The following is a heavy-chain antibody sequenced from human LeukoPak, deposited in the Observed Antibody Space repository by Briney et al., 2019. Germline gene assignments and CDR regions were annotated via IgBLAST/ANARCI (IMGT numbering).Heavy chain of an antibody. D-gene: IGHD2-15*01. CDR2: INPSGGST. J-gene: IGHJ4*02. Sequence: EASVKVSCKASGYTFTSYYMHWVRQAPGQGLEWMGIINPSGGSTSYAQKFQGRVTMTRDMSTSTVYMELSSLRSEDTAVYYCARELVVVAAGAVDWGQGTLVTVSS. V-gene: IGHV1-46*01. CDR3: ARELVVVAAGAVD. CDR1: GYTFTSYY.